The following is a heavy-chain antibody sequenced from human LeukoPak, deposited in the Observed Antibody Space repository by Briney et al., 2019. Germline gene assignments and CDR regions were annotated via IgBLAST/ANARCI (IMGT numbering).Heavy chain of an antibody. V-gene: IGHV3-21*01. CDR1: GFTFSAYS. CDR2: MSYSSSYI. Sequence: PGGSLRLSCAASGFTFSAYSMNWVRQAPGKGLEWVSSMSYSSSYIYYADSVKGRFTISRDNAKNSLHLQMNSLRAEDTAVYYCAREGVRYYYDNSGYYSDYWGQGTLVTVSS. D-gene: IGHD3-22*01. J-gene: IGHJ4*02. CDR3: AREGVRYYYDNSGYYSDY.